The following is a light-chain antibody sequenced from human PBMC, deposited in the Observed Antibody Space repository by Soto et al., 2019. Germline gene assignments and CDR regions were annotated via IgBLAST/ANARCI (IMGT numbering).Light chain of an antibody. CDR2: SAS. Sequence: DIQMTQSPSSLSASVGDRVTVTCRAGQSISRYLNWYQQRPGKAPHLLIYSASSLQTGVPSRFSGSGSGTDFTLTITKLQPEDVATYDCQQSYNGPFTCGPGTKVDV. V-gene: IGKV1-39*01. CDR1: QSISRY. CDR3: QQSYNGPFT. J-gene: IGKJ3*01.